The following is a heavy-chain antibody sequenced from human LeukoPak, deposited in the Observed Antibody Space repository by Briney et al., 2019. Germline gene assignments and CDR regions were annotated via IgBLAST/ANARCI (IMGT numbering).Heavy chain of an antibody. CDR3: ARERRHSSSWCFDY. J-gene: IGHJ4*02. CDR2: IYYSGST. Sequence: SETLSLTCTVSGGSISSYYWSWIRQPPGKGLEWIGYIYYSGSTNYNPSLKGRVTISVDTSKNQFSLKLSSVTAADTAAYYCARERRHSSSWCFDYWGQGTLVTVSS. D-gene: IGHD6-13*01. V-gene: IGHV4-59*12. CDR1: GGSISSYY.